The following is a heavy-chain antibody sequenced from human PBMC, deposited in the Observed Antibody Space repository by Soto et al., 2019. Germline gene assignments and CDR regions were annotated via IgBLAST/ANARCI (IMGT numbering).Heavy chain of an antibody. CDR2: IVLGNGNT. J-gene: IGHJ5*02. D-gene: IGHD6-19*01. CDR3: ATRIGNIGWYWLDT. Sequence: GPSVKVSCKASGFTFSSSAVQWVRQARGQRLEWIGWIVLGNGNTNYAQKFQERVTITRDMSTSTAYMEVRSLTSDDTAVYYCATRIGNIGWYWLDTWGQGTLVTVSS. CDR1: GFTFSSSA. V-gene: IGHV1-58*01.